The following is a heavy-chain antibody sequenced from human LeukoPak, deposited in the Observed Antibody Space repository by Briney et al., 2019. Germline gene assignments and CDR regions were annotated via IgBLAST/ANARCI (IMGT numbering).Heavy chain of an antibody. D-gene: IGHD5-12*01. CDR1: GFVFSNYG. J-gene: IGHJ4*02. CDR2: VRYDGRNQ. V-gene: IGHV3-30*02. Sequence: PGGSLRLSCQTSGFVFSNYGMHWVRQAPGKGLEWVACVRYDGRNQYYADSVQGRFTISRDNARNTLYLQMNSLRPEDTGVYSCAKDSNSGYVSVGPDYWGLGTLVTVTS. CDR3: AKDSNSGYVSVGPDY.